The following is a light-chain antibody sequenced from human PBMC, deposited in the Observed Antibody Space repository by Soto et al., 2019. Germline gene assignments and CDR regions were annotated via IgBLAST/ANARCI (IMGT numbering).Light chain of an antibody. CDR2: KAS. J-gene: IGKJ4*01. CDR3: QQHSDYPLT. V-gene: IGKV1-5*03. Sequence: DIQMTQSPSTLSASVGDRVTITCRASHSISDWLAWLQQKPGKATKLLIYKASTLEIGVPSRFSGSASGTEFTLTISSLQPDDFATYYCQQHSDYPLTFGGGTKVDIK. CDR1: HSISDW.